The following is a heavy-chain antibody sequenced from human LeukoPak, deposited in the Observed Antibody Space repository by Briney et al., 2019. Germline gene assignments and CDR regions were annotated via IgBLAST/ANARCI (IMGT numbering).Heavy chain of an antibody. Sequence: GASVKVSCKSSGGTFSSYAISWVRQAPGQGLEWMGGIIPIFGTANYAQKFQGRVTITADESTSTAYMELSSLRSEATAVYYCARGAMIPFGGVIVIDAFDIWGQGTMVTVSS. CDR3: ARGAMIPFGGVIVIDAFDI. CDR2: IIPIFGTA. V-gene: IGHV1-69*13. D-gene: IGHD3-16*02. CDR1: GGTFSSYA. J-gene: IGHJ3*02.